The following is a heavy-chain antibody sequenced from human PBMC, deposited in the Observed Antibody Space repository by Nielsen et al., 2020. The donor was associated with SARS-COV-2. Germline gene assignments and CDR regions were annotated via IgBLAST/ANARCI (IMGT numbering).Heavy chain of an antibody. CDR1: GFIFSSYT. CDR3: ASEVGGSYRDFDY. D-gene: IGHD3-16*02. CDR2: ISGGGST. J-gene: IGHJ4*02. V-gene: IGHV3-23*01. Sequence: GESLKISCVGSGFIFSSYTMHWVRQAPGKGLEWVSGISGGGSTFYAESVRGRFTVPRENFRNTLYLEMNSLRVEDTALYYCASEVGGSYRDFDYWGQGILVTVSA.